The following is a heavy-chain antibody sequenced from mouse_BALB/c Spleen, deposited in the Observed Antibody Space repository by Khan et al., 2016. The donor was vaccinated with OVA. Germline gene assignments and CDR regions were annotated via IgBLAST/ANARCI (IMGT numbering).Heavy chain of an antibody. J-gene: IGHJ2*01. D-gene: IGHD1-1*01. CDR3: SSMSRK. V-gene: IGHV14-3*02. CDR2: IDPPNGNT. Sequence: EVQLQESGAELVKSGATVKLSCTASGLNIKDTYMHWLKQWPEQGLEWIGRIDPPNGNTKYDPTFQGKATITAEQSSNTAYLQLRNLKSADTAVYCGSSMSRKWGQGTTLTVSS. CDR1: GLNIKDTY.